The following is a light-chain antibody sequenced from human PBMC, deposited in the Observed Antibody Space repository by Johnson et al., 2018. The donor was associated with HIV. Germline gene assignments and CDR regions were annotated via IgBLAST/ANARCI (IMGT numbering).Light chain of an antibody. CDR1: SSNIGNNY. V-gene: IGLV1-51*01. Sequence: QSVLTQSPSVSAAPGQKVTVSCSGSSSNIGNNYVSWYQQLPRTAPKLLIYDNNKRPSGIPDRFSGSKSGPSATLGITGLQTGDEADYYCGTWDNSLSTGGVFGTGTKVTV. CDR2: DNN. CDR3: GTWDNSLSTGGV. J-gene: IGLJ1*01.